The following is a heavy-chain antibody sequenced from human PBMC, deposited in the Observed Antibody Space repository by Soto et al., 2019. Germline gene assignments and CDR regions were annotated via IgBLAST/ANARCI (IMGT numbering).Heavy chain of an antibody. CDR3: AREDGVVGSSSAFDH. V-gene: IGHV3-21*01. Sequence: EVQVVESGGGLVKPGGALRLPWCFFGFNLKNYYMNRVRQASGKGPEWVSFINGRSNYVYYPDSVKGRFTISRDNAKNSLYLQMNRLRAEDTAIYYCAREDGVVGSSSAFDHWGLGTLVTVSS. CDR2: INGRSNYV. CDR1: GFNLKNYY. D-gene: IGHD1-26*01. J-gene: IGHJ4*02.